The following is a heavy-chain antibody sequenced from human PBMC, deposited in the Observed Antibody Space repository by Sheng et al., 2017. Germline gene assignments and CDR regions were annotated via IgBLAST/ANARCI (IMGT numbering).Heavy chain of an antibody. D-gene: IGHD6-6*01. Sequence: QVQLVQSGAEVKKPGASVKVSCKASGYTFTSYGISWVRQAPGQGLEWMGWISAYNGNTNYAQKLQGRVTMTTDTSTSTAYMELRSLRSDDTAVYYCAVTPIGEYSSSPEEYYYYYMDVWAKGPRSPSP. V-gene: IGHV1-18*01. CDR1: GYTFTSYG. CDR2: ISAYNGNT. CDR3: AVTPIGEYSSSPEEYYYYYMDV. J-gene: IGHJ6*03.